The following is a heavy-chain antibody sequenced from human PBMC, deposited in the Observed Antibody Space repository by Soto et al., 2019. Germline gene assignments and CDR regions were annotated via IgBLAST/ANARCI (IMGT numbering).Heavy chain of an antibody. Sequence: ASVKVSCKASGYTFTSYAMHWVRQAPGQRLEWMGWINAGNGNTKYSQKFQGRVTITRDTSASTAYMELSSLRSEDTAVYYCARDLHHNRYYDFWSGYYYYYYGMEVWGQGTTVTVSS. CDR2: INAGNGNT. J-gene: IGHJ6*02. CDR1: GYTFTSYA. V-gene: IGHV1-3*01. D-gene: IGHD3-3*01. CDR3: ARDLHHNRYYDFWSGYYYYYYGMEV.